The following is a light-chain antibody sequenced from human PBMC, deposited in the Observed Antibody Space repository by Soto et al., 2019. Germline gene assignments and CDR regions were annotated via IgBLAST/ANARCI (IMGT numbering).Light chain of an antibody. J-gene: IGKJ1*01. Sequence: EIVMTQSPATLSVSPGERATLSCRASQSVSSNLAWYQQKPGQAPRLLIYGASTRATGIPARFSGSGSATEFTLTISSLQSEDCAVYYCQQYNNWPQWTFGQGTKVEIK. CDR1: QSVSSN. CDR2: GAS. CDR3: QQYNNWPQWT. V-gene: IGKV3-15*01.